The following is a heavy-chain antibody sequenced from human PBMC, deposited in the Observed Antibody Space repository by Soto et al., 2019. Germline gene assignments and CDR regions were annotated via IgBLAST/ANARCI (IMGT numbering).Heavy chain of an antibody. D-gene: IGHD3-3*01. CDR2: IYYSGST. Sequence: SETLSLTCTVSGGSISSSSYYWGWIRQPPGKGLEWIGSIYYSGSTYYNPSLKSRVTISVDTSKNQFSLKLSSVTAADTAVYYCARHLRIFGVVMINWFDPWGQGTLVTVSS. V-gene: IGHV4-39*01. CDR3: ARHLRIFGVVMINWFDP. J-gene: IGHJ5*02. CDR1: GGSISSSSYY.